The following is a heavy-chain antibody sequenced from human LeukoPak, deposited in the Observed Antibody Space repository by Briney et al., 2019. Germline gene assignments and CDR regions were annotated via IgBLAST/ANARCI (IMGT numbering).Heavy chain of an antibody. Sequence: PSETLSLTCAVYGGSFSGYYWSWIRQPPGKGLEWIGEINHSGSTNYNPSLKSRVTISVDTSKNQFSLKLSSVTAADTAVYYCARGSSGYYYGYFQHWGQGTLVTVSS. CDR3: ARGSSGYYYGYFQH. V-gene: IGHV4-34*01. J-gene: IGHJ1*01. CDR1: GGSFSGYY. D-gene: IGHD3-22*01. CDR2: INHSGST.